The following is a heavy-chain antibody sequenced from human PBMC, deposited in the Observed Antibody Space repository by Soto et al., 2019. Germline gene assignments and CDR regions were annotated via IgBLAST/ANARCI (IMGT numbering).Heavy chain of an antibody. Sequence: GESLKISCKGSGYTFTSYWIAWVRQMPGKGLEWMGIFYHDDSNIRYSPSFQGQVTISADKSISTAYLQWSSLEASDTAMYYCARRGYSNNWYDYWGQGTTVTVSS. CDR1: GYTFTSYW. V-gene: IGHV5-51*01. D-gene: IGHD2-21*01. CDR3: ARRGYSNNWYDY. J-gene: IGHJ5*01. CDR2: FYHDDSNI.